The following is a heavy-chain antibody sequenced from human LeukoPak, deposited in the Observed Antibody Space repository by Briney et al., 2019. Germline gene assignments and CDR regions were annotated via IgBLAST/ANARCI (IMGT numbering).Heavy chain of an antibody. D-gene: IGHD3-22*01. CDR2: ISGSGDNT. J-gene: IGHJ4*02. Sequence: GGSLRLSCAASGFTFSSYAMSWVRQAPGKGLEWVSGISGSGDNTYYADSVKGRFTTSRDKSKNTLYVQVNSLGTEDTAAYYCAKGSYYDSSGSFYFDYWGQGTLVTVSS. CDR1: GFTFSSYA. CDR3: AKGSYYDSSGSFYFDY. V-gene: IGHV3-23*01.